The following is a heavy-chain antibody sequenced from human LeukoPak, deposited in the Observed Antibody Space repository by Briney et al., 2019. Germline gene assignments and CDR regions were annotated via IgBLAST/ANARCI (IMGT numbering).Heavy chain of an antibody. CDR2: INPSGGST. J-gene: IGHJ3*02. CDR3: ARAQWELLPLIPFDI. D-gene: IGHD1-26*01. CDR1: GYSITSYY. V-gene: IGHV1-46*01. Sequence: PQASVKVSCKTSGYSITSYYMHWVRQAPGQGLEWMGIINPSGGSTSYAQKFQGRVTMTRDTSTSTVYMELSSLRSDDTAVYYCARAQWELLPLIPFDIWGQGTMVTVSS.